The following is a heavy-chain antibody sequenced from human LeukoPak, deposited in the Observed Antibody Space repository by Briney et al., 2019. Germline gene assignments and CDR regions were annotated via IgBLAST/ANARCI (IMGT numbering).Heavy chain of an antibody. D-gene: IGHD3-22*01. J-gene: IGHJ4*02. CDR3: AKEYYYDSSGHGSVDY. CDR1: GYTFTSYY. CDR2: INPSGGST. Sequence: ASVKVSCKASGYTFTSYYMHWVRQAPGQGLEWMGIINPSGGSTSYAQKFQGRVTMTRDTSTSTVYMELSSLRSEDTAVYYCAKEYYYDSSGHGSVDYWGQGTLVTLSS. V-gene: IGHV1-46*01.